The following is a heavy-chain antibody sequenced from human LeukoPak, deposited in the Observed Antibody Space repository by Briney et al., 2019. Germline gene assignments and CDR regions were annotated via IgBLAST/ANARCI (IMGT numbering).Heavy chain of an antibody. CDR2: IKQDRSEK. D-gene: IGHD6-13*01. J-gene: IGHJ4*02. CDR1: GFTFGNYW. Sequence: PGGSLRLSCVASGFTFGNYWMSWVRQAPGKGLEWVANIKQDRSEKYYVDSVKGRLTISRDNAKNSLYLQMNSLRAEDTAVYYCARAIGSGTEDYWGQGSLVTVSS. CDR3: ARAIGSGTEDY. V-gene: IGHV3-7*01.